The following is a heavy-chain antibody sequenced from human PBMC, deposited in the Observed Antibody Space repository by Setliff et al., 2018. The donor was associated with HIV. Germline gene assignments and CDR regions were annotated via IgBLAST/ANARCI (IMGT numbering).Heavy chain of an antibody. CDR3: ARERLRFLEWLPLDY. Sequence: PGGSLRLSCAASGFTFSTYWMSWVRQAPGKGLEWVANIKQDGSEKYYADSVKGRFTISRDNSKNTLYLQMNSLRAEDTDVYYCARERLRFLEWLPLDYWGQGTLVTVSS. J-gene: IGHJ4*02. V-gene: IGHV3-7*01. D-gene: IGHD3-3*01. CDR1: GFTFSTYW. CDR2: IKQDGSEK.